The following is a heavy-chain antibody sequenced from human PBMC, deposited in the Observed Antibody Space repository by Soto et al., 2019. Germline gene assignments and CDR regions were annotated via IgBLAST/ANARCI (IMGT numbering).Heavy chain of an antibody. CDR3: ARDDYGDDLYYYYGMDV. J-gene: IGHJ6*02. CDR2: IYSGGST. D-gene: IGHD4-17*01. V-gene: IGHV3-66*01. CDR1: GFTVSSNY. Sequence: GGSLRLSCAASGFTVSSNYMSWVRQAPGKGLEWVSVIYSGGSTYYADSVKGRFTISRDNSKNTPYLQMNSLRAEDTAVYYCARDDYGDDLYYYYGMDVWGQGTTVTVSS.